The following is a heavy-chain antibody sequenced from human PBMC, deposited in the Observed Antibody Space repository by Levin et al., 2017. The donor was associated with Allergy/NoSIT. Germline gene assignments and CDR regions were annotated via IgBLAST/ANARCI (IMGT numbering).Heavy chain of an antibody. D-gene: IGHD2-15*01. CDR1: KFTFSSYS. Sequence: GESLKISCAASKFTFSSYSMNWVRQAPGKGLEWVSDISSSSSTIYYADSVKGRFTVSRDNAKNLLYLQMNGLRAEDTAGYYCARDAGPQAKYCSGGSCYFVTYGMDVWGQGTKVTVSS. CDR3: ARDAGPQAKYCSGGSCYFVTYGMDV. J-gene: IGHJ6*02. CDR2: ISSSSSTI. V-gene: IGHV3-48*04.